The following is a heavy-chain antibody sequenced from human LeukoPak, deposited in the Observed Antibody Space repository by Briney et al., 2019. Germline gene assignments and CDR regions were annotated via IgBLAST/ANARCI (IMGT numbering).Heavy chain of an antibody. V-gene: IGHV3-23*01. CDR2: ISGSGGST. Sequence: GGSLRLSCAASGFTFSSYAMSWVRQAPGKGLEWVSAISGSGGSTYYADSVKGRFTISRDNSKNTLYLQMNSLRAEDTAVYYCAEWGTMTVVVVAATVHDAFDIWGQGTMVTVSS. D-gene: IGHD2-15*01. J-gene: IGHJ3*02. CDR1: GFTFSSYA. CDR3: AEWGTMTVVVVAATVHDAFDI.